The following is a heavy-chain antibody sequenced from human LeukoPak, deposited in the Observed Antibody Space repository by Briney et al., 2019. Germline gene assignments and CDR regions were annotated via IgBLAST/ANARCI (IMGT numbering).Heavy chain of an antibody. V-gene: IGHV4-34*01. D-gene: IGHD2-2*01. CDR2: INHSGST. CDR3: ARQNFYRYCRNTSCYPPFYYHYMDV. J-gene: IGHJ6*03. Sequence: PSETLSLTCAVYGGSFSGYYWSWIRQPPGKGLEWIGEINHSGSTNYNPSLKSRVTISVDTSKNQFSLKLSSVTAADTTVYYCARQNFYRYCRNTSCYPPFYYHYMDVWGKGTTVTISS. CDR1: GGSFSGYY.